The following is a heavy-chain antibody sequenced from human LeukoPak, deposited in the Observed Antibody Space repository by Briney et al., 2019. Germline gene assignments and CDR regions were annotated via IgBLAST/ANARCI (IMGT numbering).Heavy chain of an antibody. CDR1: GFTFNNYE. J-gene: IGHJ4*02. D-gene: IGHD4-23*01. V-gene: IGHV3-48*03. CDR2: ISSSGSTT. Sequence: GGSLRLSCAASGFTFNNYETHWVRQAPGKGLEWVSYISSSGSTTYYADSVKGRFTISRDNAKNSLYLQMNSLRAEDTAVYYCARDYGGSSPFDYWGQGTLVTVSS. CDR3: ARDYGGSSPFDY.